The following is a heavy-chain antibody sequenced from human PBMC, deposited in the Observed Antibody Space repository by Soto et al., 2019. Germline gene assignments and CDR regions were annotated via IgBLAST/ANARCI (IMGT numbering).Heavy chain of an antibody. CDR1: GFTFGDYA. CDR2: IRSKAYGGTT. V-gene: IGHV3-49*03. CDR3: TRDLVDYGEDFDY. Sequence: GGSLRLSCTASGFTFGDYAMSWFRQAPGKGLEWVGFIRSKAYGGTTEYAASVKGRFTISRDESKSIAYLQMNSLKTEDTAVYYCTRDLVDYGEDFDYWGQGALVTVSS. J-gene: IGHJ4*02. D-gene: IGHD4-17*01.